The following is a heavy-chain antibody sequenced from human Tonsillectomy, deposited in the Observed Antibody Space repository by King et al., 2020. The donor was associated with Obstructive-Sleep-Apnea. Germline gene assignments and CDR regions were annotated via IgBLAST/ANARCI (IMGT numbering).Heavy chain of an antibody. CDR3: ARVYVSSGYYFWYYFDY. Sequence: VQLQESGPGLVKPSQTLSLTCTVSGGSISSGGYYWSWIRQHQGKGLEWIGYIYYSGSTYYNPSLKSRVTISVDTSKNQFSRKLSSVTAADTAVYYCARVYVSSGYYFWYYFDYWGQGTLVTGSS. CDR2: IYYSGST. J-gene: IGHJ4*02. V-gene: IGHV4-31*03. CDR1: GGSISSGGYY. D-gene: IGHD3-22*01.